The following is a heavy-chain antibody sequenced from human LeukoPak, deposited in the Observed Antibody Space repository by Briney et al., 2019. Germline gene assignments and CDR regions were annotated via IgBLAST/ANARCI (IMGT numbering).Heavy chain of an antibody. V-gene: IGHV4-59*08. D-gene: IGHD1-26*01. Sequence: SETLSLTCTVSGGSISSYYWSWIRQPPGKGLEWIGYIYYSGSTNYNPSLKSRVTISVDTSKNQFSLKLSSVTAADTAVYYCARFVGAQYNWFDPWGQGTLVTVSS. CDR3: ARFVGAQYNWFDP. CDR2: IYYSGST. CDR1: GGSISSYY. J-gene: IGHJ5*02.